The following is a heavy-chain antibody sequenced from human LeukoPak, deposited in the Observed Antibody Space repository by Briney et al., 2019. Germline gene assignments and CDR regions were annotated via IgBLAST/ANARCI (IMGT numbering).Heavy chain of an antibody. Sequence: SVKVSCKASGGTFSSYAISWVRQAPGQGLEWMGGIIPIFGTANYAQKFQGRVTITADESTSTAYMELSSLRSEDTAVYYCARGYGSGSYSYIHYNWFDPWGQGTLVTVSS. CDR2: IIPIFGTA. V-gene: IGHV1-69*01. CDR1: GGTFSSYA. J-gene: IGHJ5*02. CDR3: ARGYGSGSYSYIHYNWFDP. D-gene: IGHD3-10*01.